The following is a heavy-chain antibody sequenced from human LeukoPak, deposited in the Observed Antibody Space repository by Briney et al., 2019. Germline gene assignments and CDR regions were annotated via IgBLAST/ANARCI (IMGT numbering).Heavy chain of an antibody. D-gene: IGHD3-10*01. J-gene: IGHJ5*02. V-gene: IGHV4-59*01. CDR2: IYYSGST. CDR1: GGSISSYY. Sequence: SETLSLTCTVSGGSISSYYWSWLRQPPGKGLEWIGYIYYSGSTNYNPSLKSRVTISVDTSKNQFSLKLSSVTAADTAVYYCARSRYGSGSYYRTWGQGTLVTVSS. CDR3: ARSRYGSGSYYRT.